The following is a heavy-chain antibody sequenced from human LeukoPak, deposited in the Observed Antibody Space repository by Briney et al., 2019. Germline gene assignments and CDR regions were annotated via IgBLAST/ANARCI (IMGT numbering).Heavy chain of an antibody. CDR3: AREHYYDSSGYYYDAFDI. V-gene: IGHV3-7*01. J-gene: IGHJ3*02. Sequence: GGSLRLSCAASGFTFSSYWMSWVRQAPGKGLEWVANIKQDGSEKYYVDSVKGRFTISRDNAKNSLYLQTNSLRAEDTAVYYCAREHYYDSSGYYYDAFDIWGQGTMVTVSS. CDR1: GFTFSSYW. D-gene: IGHD3-22*01. CDR2: IKQDGSEK.